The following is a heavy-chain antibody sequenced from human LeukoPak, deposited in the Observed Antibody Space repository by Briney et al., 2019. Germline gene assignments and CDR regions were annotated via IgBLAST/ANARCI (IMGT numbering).Heavy chain of an antibody. J-gene: IGHJ4*02. V-gene: IGHV3-74*01. Sequence: GGSLRLSCATSGFTFTTFWIHWVRQAPGKGLVWVTRINHDGSSTNYADSVKGRFTISRDNAKNTVYLQMNSLRAEDTAVYYCVRDWGYDSSGYWQKYFDTWGQGTLVTVSS. CDR2: INHDGSST. CDR1: GFTFTTFW. D-gene: IGHD3-22*01. CDR3: VRDWGYDSSGYWQKYFDT.